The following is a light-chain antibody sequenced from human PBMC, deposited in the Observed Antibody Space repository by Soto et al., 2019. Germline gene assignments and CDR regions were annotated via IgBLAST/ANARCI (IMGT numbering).Light chain of an antibody. J-gene: IGKJ4*01. CDR1: QSVSSNF. CDR2: GSS. V-gene: IGKV3-20*01. CDR3: HQYSSSIT. Sequence: EIVLTQSPGTLSLSPGERATLSCRASQSVSSNFLAWYQLRPGQAPRLLIYGSSSRATGIPDRFSGSGPGTAFTLTISRLEPEDFAVYFCHQYSSSITFGGGTRVEVK.